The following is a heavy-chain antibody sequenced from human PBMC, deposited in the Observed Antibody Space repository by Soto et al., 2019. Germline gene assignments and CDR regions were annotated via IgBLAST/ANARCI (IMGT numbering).Heavy chain of an antibody. CDR3: ARGWSCARTSCYFDY. Sequence: PSETLSLTCTVSGGSISGYYWSWIRQPPGKGLEWIGYVYFSGSSNYNPSLKSRVTVSVDRSKNQFSLELNSVTAADTAVYYCARGWSCARTSCYFDYWGQGILVTVSS. J-gene: IGHJ4*02. CDR1: GGSISGYY. CDR2: VYFSGSS. D-gene: IGHD2-2*01. V-gene: IGHV4-59*12.